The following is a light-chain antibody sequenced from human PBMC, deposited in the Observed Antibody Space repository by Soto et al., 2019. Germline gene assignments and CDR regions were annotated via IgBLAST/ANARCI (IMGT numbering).Light chain of an antibody. Sequence: EIVLTQSPGTLSLSPGERATLSCRASQSVSSSYLAWYQHKPGQAPRLLIYGASSRDTGIPDRFSGSGSGTDFTLTISSLEPEDFAVYYCQQYGSSPQTFGQGTKVEIK. J-gene: IGKJ1*01. V-gene: IGKV3-20*01. CDR1: QSVSSSY. CDR2: GAS. CDR3: QQYGSSPQT.